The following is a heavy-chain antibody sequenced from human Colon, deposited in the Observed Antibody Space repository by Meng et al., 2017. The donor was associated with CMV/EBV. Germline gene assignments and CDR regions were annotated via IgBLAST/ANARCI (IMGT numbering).Heavy chain of an antibody. CDR3: AREGGGRIALRDLDY. D-gene: IGHD6-13*01. CDR1: GFTFSSYW. J-gene: IGHJ4*02. Sequence: ESLKISCAASGFTFSSYWMHWVRQAPGKGLVGVSRINSDWSSTSYADYVKGRFTISRDNAKNTLYLQMNSLRAEDTAVYYCAREGGGRIALRDLDYWGQGTLVTVSS. V-gene: IGHV3-74*01. CDR2: INSDWSST.